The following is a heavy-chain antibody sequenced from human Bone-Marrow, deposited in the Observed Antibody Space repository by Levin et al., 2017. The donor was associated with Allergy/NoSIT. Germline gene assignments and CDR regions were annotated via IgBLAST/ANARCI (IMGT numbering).Heavy chain of an antibody. Sequence: LSLTCEASGFTFDDYAMSWVRQAPGKGLEWVSGINWDSGVIAYADSVKGRFTISRDNAKNTLYLQLNSLRAEDTAVYYCARVMVGYYTTHYGMDVWGQGTTVTVSS. V-gene: IGHV3-9*01. CDR1: GFTFDDYA. CDR2: INWDSGVI. D-gene: IGHD3-3*01. J-gene: IGHJ6*02. CDR3: ARVMVGYYTTHYGMDV.